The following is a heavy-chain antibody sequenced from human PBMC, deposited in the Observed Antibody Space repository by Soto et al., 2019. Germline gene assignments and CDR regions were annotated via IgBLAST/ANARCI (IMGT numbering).Heavy chain of an antibody. CDR2: INHSGST. CDR3: ARRPWMATTYFDY. V-gene: IGHV4-34*01. CDR1: GGSFSGYY. D-gene: IGHD5-12*01. J-gene: IGHJ4*02. Sequence: KPSETLSLTCAVYGGSFSGYYWSWIRQPPGKGLEWIGEINHSGSTNYNPSLKSRVTISVDTSKNQFSLKLSSVTAADTAVYYCARRPWMATTYFDYWGQGTLVTVSS.